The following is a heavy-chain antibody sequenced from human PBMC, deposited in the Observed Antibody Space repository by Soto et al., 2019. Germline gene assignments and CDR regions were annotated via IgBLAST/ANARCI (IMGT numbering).Heavy chain of an antibody. Sequence: LSLTCAVSGASISRTGFHWGWIRQPPGQGLEWIGSIYEAATTFYNSSLKSRVTISADTSNNHFSLKLSSVTAADTAVYYCARRGSGHTFDYWGQGTLVTVSS. D-gene: IGHD3-10*01. CDR2: IYEAATT. CDR1: GASISRTGFH. V-gene: IGHV4-39*01. CDR3: ARRGSGHTFDY. J-gene: IGHJ4*02.